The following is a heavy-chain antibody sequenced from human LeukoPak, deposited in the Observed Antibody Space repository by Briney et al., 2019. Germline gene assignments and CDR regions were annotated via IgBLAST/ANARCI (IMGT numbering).Heavy chain of an antibody. D-gene: IGHD6-19*01. CDR2: IYPGDSDT. J-gene: IGHJ4*02. V-gene: IGHV5-51*01. CDR1: GYTFTSYW. CDR3: ATSPYSSGWYRFDY. Sequence: GESLKISCKGSGYTFTSYWIGWLRKMPGKGLEWMGIIYPGDSDTRYSPSFPGQVTISADKSISTAYLQWSSLTAADTAMYYCATSPYSSGWYRFDYWGQGILVTVSS.